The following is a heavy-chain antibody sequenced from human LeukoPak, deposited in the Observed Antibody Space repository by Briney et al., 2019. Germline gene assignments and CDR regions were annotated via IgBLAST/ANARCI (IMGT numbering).Heavy chain of an antibody. V-gene: IGHV5-51*01. Sequence: GESLKISCKGSGYSFNNYWIDWVRQMPGKGLEWMGIIYPNDSDTKYSPSFQGQVTISVDKSISTAYLQWSSLKASDTALYFCARQSIYYYGMDVWGQGTTVVVSS. J-gene: IGHJ6*02. CDR2: IYPNDSDT. D-gene: IGHD5-24*01. CDR3: ARQSIYYYGMDV. CDR1: GYSFNNYW.